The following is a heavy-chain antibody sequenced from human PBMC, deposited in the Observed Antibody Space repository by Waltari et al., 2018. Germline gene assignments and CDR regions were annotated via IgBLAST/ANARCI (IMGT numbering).Heavy chain of an antibody. CDR1: GYSISSGYY. CDR3: ARATGVTTVTTLRYHDAFDI. Sequence: VQLQESGPGLVKPSETLSLTCAVSGYSISSGYYWGWIRQPPGKGLEWIGSIYHSGSTYYNPSLKSRVTISVDTSKNQFSLKLSSVTAADTAVYYCARATGVTTVTTLRYHDAFDIWGQGTMVTVSS. CDR2: IYHSGST. V-gene: IGHV4-38-2*01. J-gene: IGHJ3*02. D-gene: IGHD4-17*01.